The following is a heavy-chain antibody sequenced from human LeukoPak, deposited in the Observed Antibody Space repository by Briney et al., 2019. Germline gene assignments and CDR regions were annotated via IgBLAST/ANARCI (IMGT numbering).Heavy chain of an antibody. J-gene: IGHJ4*02. Sequence: SETLSLTCTVSGGSITSHYWGWIRQPPGKGLEWIAYVLDSVRTKDNPSLQSRLTLSADTSKNQFSLRLSSVIAADTAVYYCATLKRGSIYGYFDFWGQGIKVTVSS. CDR1: GGSITSHY. D-gene: IGHD5-18*01. CDR2: VLDSVRT. CDR3: ATLKRGSIYGYFDF. V-gene: IGHV4-59*11.